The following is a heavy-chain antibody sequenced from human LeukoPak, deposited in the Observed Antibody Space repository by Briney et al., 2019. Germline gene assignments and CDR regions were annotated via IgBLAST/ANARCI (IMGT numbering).Heavy chain of an antibody. CDR2: SSWNSGGI. CDR3: AKGSAAMVRGVILVF. D-gene: IGHD3-10*01. J-gene: IGHJ4*02. CDR1: GFTVDDYA. V-gene: IGHV3-9*01. Sequence: SLRLCCAASGFTVDDYAMHWVRQAPGKGLEWVSGSSWNSGGIGYADSVKGRFTISRDNAKNSLYLQMNSLRAEDTALYYCAKGSAAMVRGVILVFGGQGTLVTVSS.